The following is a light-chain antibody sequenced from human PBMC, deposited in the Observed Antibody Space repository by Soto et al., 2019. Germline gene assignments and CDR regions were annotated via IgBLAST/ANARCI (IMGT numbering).Light chain of an antibody. CDR2: SNN. V-gene: IGLV1-44*01. J-gene: IGLJ1*01. CDR3: AAWDDSLNVPVYV. Sequence: QSVLTRPPSASGTPGQRVTISCSGSSSNIGSNTVNWYQQLPGTPPKLLIYSNNQRPSGVPDRFSGSKSGTSASLAISGLQSEDEADFYCAAWDDSLNVPVYVFGTGTKVTVL. CDR1: SSNIGSNT.